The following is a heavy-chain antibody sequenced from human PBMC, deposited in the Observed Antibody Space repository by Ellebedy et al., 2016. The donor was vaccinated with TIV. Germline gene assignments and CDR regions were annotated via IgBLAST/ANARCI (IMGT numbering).Heavy chain of an antibody. CDR2: ITPSGDST. CDR1: GYTFTSYY. CDR3: ARSGQEFGAADY. J-gene: IGHJ4*02. D-gene: IGHD3-10*01. Sequence: ASVKVSCKASGYTFTSYYMHWVRQAPGQGLEWMGIITPSGDSTSYAQKFQGRVTMTRDTSTSTVYMELSRLRSDDTAVYYCARSGQEFGAADYWGQGTLVTVSS. V-gene: IGHV1-46*01.